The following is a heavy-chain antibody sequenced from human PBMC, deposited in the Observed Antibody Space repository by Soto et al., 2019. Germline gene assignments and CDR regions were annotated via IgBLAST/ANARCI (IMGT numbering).Heavy chain of an antibody. J-gene: IGHJ1*01. Sequence: QVQLQESGPGLVKPSETLSLTCTVSGGSINSYYWSWIRQPQGKGLEWIAYIYYNGNTNYNPSLMNRVTLSVDTSKTEFSLSLTSVTAADTAMYYCARHDPGRYFRHWGQGTLVTVSS. CDR2: IYYNGNT. CDR3: ARHDPGRYFRH. D-gene: IGHD7-27*01. CDR1: GGSINSYY. V-gene: IGHV4-59*08.